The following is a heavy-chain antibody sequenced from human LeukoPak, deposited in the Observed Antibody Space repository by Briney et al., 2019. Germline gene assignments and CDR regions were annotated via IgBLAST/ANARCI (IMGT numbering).Heavy chain of an antibody. CDR1: GFTFSSYS. CDR3: VRDGWELPRPYYFDY. J-gene: IGHJ4*02. V-gene: IGHV3-21*01. CDR2: ISSSSSYI. Sequence: PGGTLRLSCAASGFTFSSYSMNWVRQAPGKGLEWVSCISSSSSYIYYADSVKGRFTMSRDNAKNSLYLQMNSLRAEDTAVYYCVRDGWELPRPYYFDYWGQGTLVTVSS. D-gene: IGHD1-26*01.